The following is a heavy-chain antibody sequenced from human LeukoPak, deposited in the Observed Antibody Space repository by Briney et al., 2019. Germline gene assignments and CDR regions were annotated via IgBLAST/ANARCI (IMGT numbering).Heavy chain of an antibody. Sequence: GASVKVSCKASGYTFTSYYMHWVRQAPGQGLEWMGIINPSGGSTSYAQKFQGRVTVTRDMSTTTVYMELSSLRSEDTAVYYCAXXGXVYYDSSGFFDYWGQGTLVTVSS. V-gene: IGHV1-46*01. D-gene: IGHD3-22*01. J-gene: IGHJ4*02. CDR1: GYTFTSYY. CDR2: INPSGGST. CDR3: AXXGXVYYDSSGFFDY.